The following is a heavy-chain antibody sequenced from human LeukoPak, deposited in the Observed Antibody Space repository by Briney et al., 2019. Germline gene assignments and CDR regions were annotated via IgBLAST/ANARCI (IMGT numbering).Heavy chain of an antibody. Sequence: PSETLSLSCSVSGGSISSLYWSWIRQPPGKGLEWIGYIYYTGSTNYNPSLKSRVTMFVDMSKNQFSLRLSSVTAADTAVYYCARHRAYSSSSPFDYWGQGTLVTVSS. CDR3: ARHRAYSSSSPFDY. J-gene: IGHJ4*02. CDR1: GGSISSLY. V-gene: IGHV4-59*08. CDR2: IYYTGST. D-gene: IGHD6-6*01.